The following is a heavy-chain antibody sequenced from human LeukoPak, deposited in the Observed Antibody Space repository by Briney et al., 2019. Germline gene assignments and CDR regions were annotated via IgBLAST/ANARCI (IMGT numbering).Heavy chain of an antibody. V-gene: IGHV4-34*01. Sequence: SETLSLTCAVSGGSISSGGYSWSWIRQPPGKGLEWIGEINHSGSTNYNPSLKSRVTISVDTSKNQFSLKLSSVTAADTAVYYCARGRTVAGPFDYWGQGTLVTVSS. J-gene: IGHJ4*02. CDR3: ARGRTVAGPFDY. D-gene: IGHD6-19*01. CDR2: INHSGST. CDR1: GGSISSGGYS.